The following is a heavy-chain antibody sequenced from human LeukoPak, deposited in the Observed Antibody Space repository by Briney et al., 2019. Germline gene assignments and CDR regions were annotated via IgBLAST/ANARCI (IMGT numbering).Heavy chain of an antibody. D-gene: IGHD5-24*01. J-gene: IGHJ4*02. CDR1: GGSISSYY. Sequence: SETLSLTCTVSGGSISSYYWSWIRQPAGKGLEWIGRIYTSGSTNYNPSLKSRVTISVNTSKNQFSLKLSSVTAADTAVYYCARLRRDGYSLDYWGQGTLVTVSS. V-gene: IGHV4-4*07. CDR2: IYTSGST. CDR3: ARLRRDGYSLDY.